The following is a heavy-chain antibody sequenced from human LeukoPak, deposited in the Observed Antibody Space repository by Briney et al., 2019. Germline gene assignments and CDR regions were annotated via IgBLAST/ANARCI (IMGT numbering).Heavy chain of an antibody. CDR2: ISAYNGNT. CDR3: ARGYYYDSSGGPDY. V-gene: IGHV1-18*01. Sequence: GASVKVSCEASGYTFTSYGISWVRQAPGQGLEWMGWISAYNGNTNYAQKLQGRVTMTTDTSTSTAYMELRSLRSDDTAVYYCARGYYYDSSGGPDYWGQGTLVTVSS. CDR1: GYTFTSYG. D-gene: IGHD3-22*01. J-gene: IGHJ4*02.